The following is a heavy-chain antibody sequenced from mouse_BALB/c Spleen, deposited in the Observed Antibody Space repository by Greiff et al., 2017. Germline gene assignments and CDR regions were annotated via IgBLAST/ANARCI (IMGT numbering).Heavy chain of an antibody. CDR1: GYSFTSYY. CDR2: IFPGSGNT. Sequence: SGPELVKPGASVKISCKASGYSFTSYYIHWVKQRPGQGLEWIGWIFPGSGNTKYNEKFKGKATLTADTSSSTAYMQLSSLTSEDSAVYFCAKDYYGSSPASGYWGQGTTLTVSS. V-gene: IGHV1-66*01. CDR3: AKDYYGSSPASGY. D-gene: IGHD1-1*01. J-gene: IGHJ2*01.